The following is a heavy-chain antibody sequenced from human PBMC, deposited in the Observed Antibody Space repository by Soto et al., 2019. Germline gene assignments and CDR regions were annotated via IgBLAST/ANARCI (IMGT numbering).Heavy chain of an antibody. Sequence: ASVKVSCKSSGYTFTSYGISWARQAPGQGLEWMGWISAYNGSTSYADSVKGRFTISRDNAKNTLYLQMNSLRAEDTAVYYCVRDDIGLGIDYWGLGTLVTVS. D-gene: IGHD1-26*01. CDR2: ISAYNGST. CDR1: GYTFTSYG. CDR3: VRDDIGLGIDY. V-gene: IGHV1-18*01. J-gene: IGHJ4*02.